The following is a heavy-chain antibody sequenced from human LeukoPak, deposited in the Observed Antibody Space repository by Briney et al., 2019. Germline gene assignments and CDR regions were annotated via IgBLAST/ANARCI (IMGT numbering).Heavy chain of an antibody. J-gene: IGHJ4*02. CDR1: SFTFSKYW. CDR3: ARDLAGADDY. CDR2: IDTNGRTT. D-gene: IGHD6-13*01. Sequence: GGSLRLSCAASSFTFSKYWFHWVRQAPGKGLDWVSHIDTNGRTTDYADSVKGRFTISRDNAKNTLFLEMNSLRAEDTAVYYCARDLAGADDYWGQGTLVTVSS. V-gene: IGHV3-74*01.